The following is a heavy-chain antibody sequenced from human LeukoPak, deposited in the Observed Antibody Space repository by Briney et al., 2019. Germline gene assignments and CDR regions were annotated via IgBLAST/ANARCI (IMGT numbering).Heavy chain of an antibody. CDR3: ARRYYYNLGSFPFDF. V-gene: IGHV4-34*01. Sequence: KPSETLSLTCAVSGGPFSGYFWSWIRQSPGKGLEWIGEIHNSGTTNYNPSLNSRVTISEDTSKNQFYLNLSSVTAADTAVYYCARRYYYNLGSFPFDFWGQGTLVTVSS. D-gene: IGHD3-10*01. J-gene: IGHJ4*02. CDR1: GGPFSGYF. CDR2: IHNSGTT.